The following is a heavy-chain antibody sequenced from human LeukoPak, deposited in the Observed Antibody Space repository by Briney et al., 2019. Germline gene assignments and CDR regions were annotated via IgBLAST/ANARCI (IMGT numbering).Heavy chain of an antibody. Sequence: GGSLRLSCAASGFTVSSNYMSWVRQAPGKGLGWVSVIYSGGSTYYADSVKGRFTIFRDSPKNTLYLQMNSLRAEDTAVYYCAIAVAAANYFDYWGQGTLVTVSS. CDR1: GFTVSSNY. D-gene: IGHD6-19*01. CDR2: IYSGGST. V-gene: IGHV3-53*01. CDR3: AIAVAAANYFDY. J-gene: IGHJ4*02.